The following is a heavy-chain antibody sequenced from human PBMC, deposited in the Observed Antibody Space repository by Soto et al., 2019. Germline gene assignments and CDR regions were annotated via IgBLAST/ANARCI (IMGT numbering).Heavy chain of an antibody. CDR2: IYYSGST. V-gene: IGHV4-31*03. CDR3: ASFSFGGVINWFDP. CDR1: GGSISSGGYY. D-gene: IGHD3-16*01. Sequence: PSETLSLTCTVSGGSISSGGYYWSWIRQHPGKGLEWIGYIYYSGSTYYNPSLKSRVTISVDTSKNQFSLKLSSVTAADTAVYYCASFSFGGVINWFDPWGQGTLVTVSS. J-gene: IGHJ5*02.